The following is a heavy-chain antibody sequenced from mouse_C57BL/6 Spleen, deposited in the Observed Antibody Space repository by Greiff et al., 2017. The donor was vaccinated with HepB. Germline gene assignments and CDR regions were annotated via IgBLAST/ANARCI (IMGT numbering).Heavy chain of an antibody. CDR1: GYAFSSSW. V-gene: IGHV1-82*01. CDR2: IYPGDGDT. J-gene: IGHJ4*01. Sequence: VKLQESGPELVKPGASVKISCKASGYAFSSSWMNWVKQRPGKGLEWIGRIYPGDGDTNYNGKFKGKATLTADKSSSTAYMQLSSLTSEDSAVYFCARGRYDYDAMDYWGQGTSVTVSS. CDR3: ARGRYDYDAMDY.